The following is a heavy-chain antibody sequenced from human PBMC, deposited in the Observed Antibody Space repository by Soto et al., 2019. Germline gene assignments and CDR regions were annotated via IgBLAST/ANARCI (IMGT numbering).Heavy chain of an antibody. D-gene: IGHD5-12*01. J-gene: IGHJ4*02. V-gene: IGHV4-61*01. CDR2: IYYSGST. Sequence: SETLSLTCTVSGGSVSSGSYYWSWIRQPPGKGLEWIGYIYYSGSTNYNPSLKSRVTISVDTSKNQFSLKLSSVTAADTAVYYCARDSGRDGYNKVDYWGQGTLVTVSS. CDR3: ARDSGRDGYNKVDY. CDR1: GGSVSSGSYY.